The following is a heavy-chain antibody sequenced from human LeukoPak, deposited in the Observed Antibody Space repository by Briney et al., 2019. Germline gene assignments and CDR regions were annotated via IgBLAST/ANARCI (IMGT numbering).Heavy chain of an antibody. J-gene: IGHJ5*02. Sequence: ASGKVSCKVSGYTLTELSMHWVRQAPGKGLEWMGGFDPEDGETIYAQKFQGRVTMTEDTSTDTAYMELSSLRSEDTAVYYCATVRRCSGGSCFSNWFDPWGQGTLVTVSS. CDR1: GYTLTELS. CDR2: FDPEDGET. V-gene: IGHV1-24*01. CDR3: ATVRRCSGGSCFSNWFDP. D-gene: IGHD2-15*01.